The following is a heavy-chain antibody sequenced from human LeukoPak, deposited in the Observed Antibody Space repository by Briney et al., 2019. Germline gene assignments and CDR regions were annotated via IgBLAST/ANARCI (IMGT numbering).Heavy chain of an antibody. V-gene: IGHV3-9*01. CDR1: GFTFDDYA. J-gene: IGHJ3*01. CDR2: ISWSSGST. Sequence: HPGRSLRLSCAASGFTFDDYAMHWVRQVPGKGLEWVSGISWSSGSTGYVDSVKGRFTISRDNAKNALYLQMSSLRPEDTALYYCAKDRDYGGDADPAVFDLWGQGTMVTVSS. CDR3: AKDRDYGGDADPAVFDL. D-gene: IGHD4-23*01.